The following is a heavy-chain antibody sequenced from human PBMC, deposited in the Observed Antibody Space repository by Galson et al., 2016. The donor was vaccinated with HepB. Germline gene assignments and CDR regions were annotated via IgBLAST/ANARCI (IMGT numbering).Heavy chain of an antibody. D-gene: IGHD3-3*01. CDR1: GYSFSSYG. CDR3: AAGNYDFWSGYYPVDY. CDR2: ISGHNGNT. V-gene: IGHV1-18*01. J-gene: IGHJ4*02. Sequence: SVKVSCKASGYSFSSYGVSWVRQAPGQGLEWMGWISGHNGNTRYAEKFLGRVTMTTDTPASTAYLELRSLRSDDTAVYYCAAGNYDFWSGYYPVDYWGQGTLVTVSA.